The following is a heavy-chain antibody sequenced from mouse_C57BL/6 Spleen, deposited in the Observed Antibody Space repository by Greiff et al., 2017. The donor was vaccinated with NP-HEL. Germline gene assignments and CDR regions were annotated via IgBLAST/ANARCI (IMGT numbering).Heavy chain of an antibody. CDR3: ERSPYYYGSSYVGWYFDV. CDR2: ISSGSSTI. V-gene: IGHV5-17*01. CDR1: GFTFSDYG. J-gene: IGHJ1*03. D-gene: IGHD1-1*01. Sequence: EVQVVESGGGLVKPGGSLKLSCAASGFTFSDYGMHWVRQAPEKGLEWVAYISSGSSTIYYADTVKGRFTISRDNAKNTLFLQMTSLRSEDTAMYYCERSPYYYGSSYVGWYFDVWGTGTTVTVSS.